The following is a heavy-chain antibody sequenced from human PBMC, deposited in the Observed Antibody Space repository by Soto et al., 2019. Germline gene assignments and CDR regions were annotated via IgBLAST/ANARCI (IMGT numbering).Heavy chain of an antibody. J-gene: IGHJ4*02. CDR1: GFTFSNYG. CDR2: IASDGRDK. Sequence: QVQLAESGGGVVQPGRSLRLSCSASGFTFSNYGMHWVRQAPGKGLEWVAVIASDGRDKYHADSVKGRFMISRDNSKNTLYLKMNRLSPDDTAVYYCAKDVQNGPAAYHFDCWGQGTLVTVSS. CDR3: AKDVQNGPAAYHFDC. D-gene: IGHD2-2*01. V-gene: IGHV3-30*18.